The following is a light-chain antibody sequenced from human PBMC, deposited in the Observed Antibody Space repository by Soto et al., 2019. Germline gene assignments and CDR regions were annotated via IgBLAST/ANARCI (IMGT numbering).Light chain of an antibody. CDR1: QSISSW. CDR2: DAS. V-gene: IGKV1-5*01. J-gene: IGKJ1*01. Sequence: IRRTPTHWTLSAYVKGGDPITCRASQSISSWLAWYQQKLGRAPRLLIYDASSLESGVPSRFSGSGYGTEFTLTIRSRQPYESAIYNCEQSYTAAEGVGQGTKVDIK. CDR3: EQSYTAAEG.